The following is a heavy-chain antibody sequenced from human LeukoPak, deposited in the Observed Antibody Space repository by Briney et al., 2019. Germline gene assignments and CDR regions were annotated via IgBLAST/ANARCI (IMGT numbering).Heavy chain of an antibody. Sequence: PSETLSLTCAVYGGSFSGYYWSWIRQPPGKGLEWIGEINHSGSTNYNPSLKSRVTISVDTSKNQFSLKLRSVTAADTAVYYCARAYYDSSGYYGDAFDIWGQGTMVTVSS. J-gene: IGHJ3*02. CDR1: GGSFSGYY. D-gene: IGHD3-22*01. CDR3: ARAYYDSSGYYGDAFDI. CDR2: INHSGST. V-gene: IGHV4-34*01.